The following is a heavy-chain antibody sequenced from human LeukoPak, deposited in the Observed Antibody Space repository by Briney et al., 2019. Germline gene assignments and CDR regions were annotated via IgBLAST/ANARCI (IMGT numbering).Heavy chain of an antibody. CDR3: ARDHGWSGFNWFDP. CDR1: GDSISEYY. J-gene: IGHJ5*02. Sequence: SETLSLTCSVSGDSISEYYWSWIRQPPGKGLEWMGYIYVSGNTNYNPSLKSRVTLSLGTSKNQFSLKRTSVTAADTAIYYWARDHGWSGFNWFDPWGQGTLVTVSS. CDR2: IYVSGNT. D-gene: IGHD3-3*01. V-gene: IGHV4-59*01.